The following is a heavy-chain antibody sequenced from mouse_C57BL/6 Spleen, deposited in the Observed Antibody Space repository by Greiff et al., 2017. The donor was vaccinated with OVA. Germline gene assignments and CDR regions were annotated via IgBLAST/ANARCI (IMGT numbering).Heavy chain of an antibody. V-gene: IGHV1-69*01. J-gene: IGHJ4*01. D-gene: IGHD1-1*01. Sequence: QVQLQQPGAELVMPGASVKLSCKASGYTFTSYWMHWVKQRPGQGLEWIGEIDPSDSYTNYNQKFKGKSTLTVDKSSSTAYMQLSSLTSEYSAVYYCARADGSSLYYAMDYWGQGTSVTVSS. CDR2: IDPSDSYT. CDR1: GYTFTSYW. CDR3: ARADGSSLYYAMDY.